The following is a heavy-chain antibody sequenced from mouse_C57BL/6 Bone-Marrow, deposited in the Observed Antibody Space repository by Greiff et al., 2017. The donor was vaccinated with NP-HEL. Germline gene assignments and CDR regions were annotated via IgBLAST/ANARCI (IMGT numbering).Heavy chain of an antibody. CDR2: ISDGGSYT. CDR3: ARGNCWFAY. D-gene: IGHD2-1*01. CDR1: GFTFSSYA. Sequence: EVQVVESGGGLVKPGGSLKLSCAASGFTFSSYAMSWVRQTPEKRLEWVATISDGGSYTYYPDNVKGRFTISRDNAKNNLYLQMSHLKSEDTAMYYCARGNCWFAYWGQGTLVTVSA. J-gene: IGHJ3*01. V-gene: IGHV5-4*01.